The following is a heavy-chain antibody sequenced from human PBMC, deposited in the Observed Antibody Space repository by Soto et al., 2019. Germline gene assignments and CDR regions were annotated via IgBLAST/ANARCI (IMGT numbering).Heavy chain of an antibody. CDR3: ERGDATKIVVTTYYAMDV. V-gene: IGHV1-69*12. Sequence: QVQLVQSGAEVKKPGSSVKVSCKASGGSLSNYGISWVRQAPGQGLEWMGGIIPVFGTANYAQKFQGRVTINADESTNIVYMDVTSLRYEDTAVYYCERGDATKIVVTTYYAMDVWGQGTKVTVSS. CDR1: GGSLSNYG. CDR2: IIPVFGTA. J-gene: IGHJ6*02. D-gene: IGHD4-17*01.